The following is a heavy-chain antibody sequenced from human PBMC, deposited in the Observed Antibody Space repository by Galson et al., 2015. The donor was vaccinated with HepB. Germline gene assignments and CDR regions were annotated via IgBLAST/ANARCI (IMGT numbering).Heavy chain of an antibody. D-gene: IGHD3-10*01. V-gene: IGHV2-5*02. CDR1: GFSLTTSRVS. CDR2: IYGDDDK. Sequence: PALVKPTQTLTLTCTFSGFSLTTSRVSVAWIRQPPGKALEWLALIYGDDDKRYSPSLKTRLTISKDTTKHQVIFRMTNMDPVDTATYYCARLALTMVRTDNWFDPWGQGTLVTVSS. CDR3: ARLALTMVRTDNWFDP. J-gene: IGHJ5*02.